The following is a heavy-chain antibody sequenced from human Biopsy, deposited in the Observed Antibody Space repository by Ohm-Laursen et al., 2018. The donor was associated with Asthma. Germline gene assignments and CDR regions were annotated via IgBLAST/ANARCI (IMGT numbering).Heavy chain of an antibody. V-gene: IGHV1-69*13. J-gene: IGHJ4*02. CDR2: INSVFGIT. D-gene: IGHD2-2*01. CDR1: GGTFNTYV. Sequence: GASVKVSCKSLGGTFNTYVIGWGRQAPGQGLEWIGGINSVFGITTYPQKFQDRVTITADDSTSTVYMELSSLRSEDTAVYYCARKAGSCISRTCYSLDFWGQGTLVTVSS. CDR3: ARKAGSCISRTCYSLDF.